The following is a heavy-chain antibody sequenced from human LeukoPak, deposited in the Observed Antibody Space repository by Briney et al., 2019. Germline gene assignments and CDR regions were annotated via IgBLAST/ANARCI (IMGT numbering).Heavy chain of an antibody. D-gene: IGHD6-19*01. CDR3: ASGLQWLAYFDY. V-gene: IGHV3-30-3*01. CDR2: ISYDGSNK. Sequence: PGRSLRLSCAASGFTFSSYAMHWVRQAPGKGLEWVAVISYDGSNKYYADSVKGRFTISRDNSKNTLYLQMNSLRAEDTAVYYCASGLQWLAYFDYRGQGTLVTVSS. CDR1: GFTFSSYA. J-gene: IGHJ4*02.